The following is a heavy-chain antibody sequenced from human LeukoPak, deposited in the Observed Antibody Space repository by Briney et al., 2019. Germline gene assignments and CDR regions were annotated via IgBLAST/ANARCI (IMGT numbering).Heavy chain of an antibody. V-gene: IGHV1-2*02. D-gene: IGHD1-26*01. CDR1: GYTFTGYY. Sequence: ASVKVSCKASGYTFTGYYMHWVRQATGQGLEWMGWINPNSGGTNYAQKFQGRVTMTRDTSISTAYMELSRLRSDDTAVYYCARDSRYSGSYYDFDYWGQGTLVTVSS. CDR2: INPNSGGT. J-gene: IGHJ4*02. CDR3: ARDSRYSGSYYDFDY.